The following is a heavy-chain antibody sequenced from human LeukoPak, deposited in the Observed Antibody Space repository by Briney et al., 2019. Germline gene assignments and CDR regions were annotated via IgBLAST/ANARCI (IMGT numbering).Heavy chain of an antibody. J-gene: IGHJ4*02. CDR2: IRYDGSNK. D-gene: IGHD1-26*01. V-gene: IGHV3-30*02. CDR3: ARESSGSYPGGIDY. CDR1: GFTFSSYG. Sequence: GGSLRLSCAASGFTFSSYGMHWVRQAPGKGLEWVAFIRYDGSNKYYADSVKGRFTISRDNSKNTLYLQMNSLRAEDTALYYCARESSGSYPGGIDYWGQGTLVTVSS.